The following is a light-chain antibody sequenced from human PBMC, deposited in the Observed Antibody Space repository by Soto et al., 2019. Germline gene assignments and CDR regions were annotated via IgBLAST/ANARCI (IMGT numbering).Light chain of an antibody. CDR3: MQALQTPPT. Sequence: DIVMTQSPLSLPVTPGEPASISCRSSQSLLHSNGYNYLHWYLQKPGQSPQLLIYLGSSRASGVPDRFSGSGSGTDSTLKISRVEAEDVGVYYCMQALQTPPTFGGGTKVEIK. V-gene: IGKV2-28*01. CDR2: LGS. CDR1: QSLLHSNGYNY. J-gene: IGKJ4*01.